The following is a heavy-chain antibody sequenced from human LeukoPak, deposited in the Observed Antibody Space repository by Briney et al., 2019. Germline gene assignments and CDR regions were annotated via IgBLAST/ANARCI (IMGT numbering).Heavy chain of an antibody. CDR3: AKDYGYSSSWYDY. CDR2: ISWNSASV. D-gene: IGHD6-13*01. J-gene: IGHJ4*02. V-gene: IGHV3-9*01. CDR1: GFTFDDYG. Sequence: GRSLRLSCAASGFTFDDYGMHWVRQAPGKGLEWVSTISWNSASVGYVDSVKGRFTISRDNAKKTLYLQMNSLRPEDTALYYCAKDYGYSSSWYDYWGQGTLVTVSS.